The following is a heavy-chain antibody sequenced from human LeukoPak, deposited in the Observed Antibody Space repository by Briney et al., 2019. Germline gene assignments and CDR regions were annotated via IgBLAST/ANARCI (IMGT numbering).Heavy chain of an antibody. CDR1: GFTVSSNY. Sequence: GGSLRLSCAASGFTVSSNYMSWVRQAPGKGLEWVSVIYSGGSTYYADSVKGRFTISRDNSKNTLYLQMNSPRAEDTAVYYCARGFYYYDSSGYVLDYWGQGTLVTVSS. V-gene: IGHV3-53*01. CDR2: IYSGGST. D-gene: IGHD3-22*01. J-gene: IGHJ4*02. CDR3: ARGFYYYDSSGYVLDY.